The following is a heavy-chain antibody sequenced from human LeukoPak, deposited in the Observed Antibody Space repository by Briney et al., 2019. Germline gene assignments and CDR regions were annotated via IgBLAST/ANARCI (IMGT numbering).Heavy chain of an antibody. CDR1: GFTFSSYW. CDR2: IRQDGSQK. CDR3: AREWVAGYKFYYCYYGMDV. Sequence: GGSLRLSCAASGFTFSSYWTSWVRQAPGKGLEWVANIRQDGSQKYYVDSVKGRFTISRDNAKNSLYLQMNSLRAEDTAVYYCAREWVAGYKFYYCYYGMDVWGQGTTVTVSS. D-gene: IGHD6-19*01. J-gene: IGHJ6*02. V-gene: IGHV3-7*01.